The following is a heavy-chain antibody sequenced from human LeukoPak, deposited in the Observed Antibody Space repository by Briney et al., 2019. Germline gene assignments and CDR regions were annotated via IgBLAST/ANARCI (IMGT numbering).Heavy chain of an antibody. CDR2: FIPLLGTT. Sequence: PVKVSCKASGGTFSRYGVSWLRQAPGQGLEWLGRFIPLLGTTSYSQKFQGRVTITADESTTAAYMQLIGLTSDDTAVYYCARDGDNDILTGYFNAWGQGTLVTVSS. V-gene: IGHV1-69*11. CDR1: GGTFSRYG. CDR3: ARDGDNDILTGYFNA. D-gene: IGHD3-9*01. J-gene: IGHJ5*02.